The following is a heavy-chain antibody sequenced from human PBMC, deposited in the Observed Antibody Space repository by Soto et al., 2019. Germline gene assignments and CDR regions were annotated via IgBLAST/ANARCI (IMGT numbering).Heavy chain of an antibody. V-gene: IGHV5-51*01. Sequence: GESLKISCKGSGYSFTGYWIAWVRQMPGKGLEWMGIIYPGDSDTRYSPSFQGQVTISADKSISTAYLQWSSLKASDTAMYYCATHRYSGSPSLDYWGQGTLVTVSS. CDR3: ATHRYSGSPSLDY. CDR2: IYPGDSDT. J-gene: IGHJ4*02. D-gene: IGHD1-26*01. CDR1: GYSFTGYW.